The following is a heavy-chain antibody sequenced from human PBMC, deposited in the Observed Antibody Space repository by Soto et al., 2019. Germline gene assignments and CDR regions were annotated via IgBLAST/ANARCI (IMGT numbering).Heavy chain of an antibody. CDR1: GYTFTSYY. J-gene: IGHJ4*02. V-gene: IGHV1-46*01. D-gene: IGHD3-22*01. Sequence: GASVKVSCKASGYTFTSYYMHWVRQAPGQGLEWMGIINPSGGSTSYAQKFQGRVTMTRDTSTSTVYMELSSLRSEDTAVYYCARDRFSVIVVVGTTRYFDYWGQGTLDTVSS. CDR3: ARDRFSVIVVVGTTRYFDY. CDR2: INPSGGST.